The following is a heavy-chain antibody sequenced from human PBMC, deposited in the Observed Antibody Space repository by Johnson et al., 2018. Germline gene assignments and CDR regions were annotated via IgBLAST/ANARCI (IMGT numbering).Heavy chain of an antibody. CDR1: GVSITNYY. Sequence: QVQLQESGPGRVKPSETLSLTCSVSGVSITNYYWSWIRQPPGKGLEWIGYAFYSGRAKYNPSLKSRVTISVDTSKSQFSLKLTSVPTADTAVYYGGRDHTATLRYIDYWGQGTLVTVSS. V-gene: IGHV4-59*01. CDR3: GRDHTATLRYIDY. D-gene: IGHD5-18*01. J-gene: IGHJ4*02. CDR2: AFYSGRA.